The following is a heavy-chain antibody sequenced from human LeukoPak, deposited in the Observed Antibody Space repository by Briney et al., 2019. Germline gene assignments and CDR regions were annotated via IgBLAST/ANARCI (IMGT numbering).Heavy chain of an antibody. CDR3: ANWDKDILTGYYWLDN. CDR2: IKQDGSEK. V-gene: IGHV3-7*02. D-gene: IGHD3-9*01. CDR1: GFSLSDYW. J-gene: IGHJ4*02. Sequence: PGGSLRLVCAVSGFSLSDYWMRGARQAPGKGLEWVGNIKQDGSEKNYADSVKGRFTISRDNAKNSLYLQMNSPRGEDTAVYYCANWDKDILTGYYWLDNWGQGTLVTVSS.